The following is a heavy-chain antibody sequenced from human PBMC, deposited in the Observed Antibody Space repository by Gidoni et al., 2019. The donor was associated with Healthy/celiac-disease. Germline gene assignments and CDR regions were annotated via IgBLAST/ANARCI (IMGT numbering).Heavy chain of an antibody. V-gene: IGHV3-33*01. J-gene: IGHJ4*02. CDR2: IWYDGSNK. CDR3: ARGSTSNRAGDYLLDY. CDR1: GFTFSSYG. D-gene: IGHD4-17*01. Sequence: QVQLVEPGGGVVQPGRSLRLSCAASGFTFSSYGMHWVRQAPGKGLEWVAVIWYDGSNKYYADSVKGRFTISRDNSKNTLYLQMNSLRAEDTAVYYCARGSTSNRAGDYLLDYWGQGTLVTVSS.